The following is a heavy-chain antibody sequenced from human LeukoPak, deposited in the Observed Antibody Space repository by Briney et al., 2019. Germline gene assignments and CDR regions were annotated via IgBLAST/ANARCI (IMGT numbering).Heavy chain of an antibody. CDR1: GGTFSSYA. CDR2: IIPIFGTA. Sequence: SVKVSCKASGGTFSSYAICWVRQAPGQGLEWMGGIIPIFGTANYAQKFQGRVTITTDESTSTAYMELSSLRSEDTAVYYCARDGSYDFWSGRRYYYCYMDVWGKGTTVTVSS. CDR3: ARDGSYDFWSGRRYYYCYMDV. J-gene: IGHJ6*03. D-gene: IGHD3-3*01. V-gene: IGHV1-69*05.